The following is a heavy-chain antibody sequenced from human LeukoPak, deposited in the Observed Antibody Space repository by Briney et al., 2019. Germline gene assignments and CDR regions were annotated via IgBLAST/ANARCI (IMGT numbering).Heavy chain of an antibody. V-gene: IGHV1-18*01. Sequence: ASVKVSCKASGYTFTSHGISWVRQAPGQGLEWMGWVSAYNGNTNYVQKPQGRVTMTTDTSTSTAYMELRSLRSDDSAVYYWARKDSNKGSAPGGQGTLVTVSS. D-gene: IGHD2-15*01. CDR1: GYTFTSHG. J-gene: IGHJ4*02. CDR3: ARKDSNKGSAP. CDR2: VSAYNGNT.